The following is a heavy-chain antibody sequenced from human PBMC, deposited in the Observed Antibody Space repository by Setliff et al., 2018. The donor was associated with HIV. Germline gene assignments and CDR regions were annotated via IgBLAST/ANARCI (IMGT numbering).Heavy chain of an antibody. Sequence: SETLSLTCTVAGGSITSSYWSWNRQPAGKGLEWIGRIYTSGSTNYNPSLKSRVTMSIDTSKKQFSLKLASVTAADTAVYYCARGGSYDTFDYWGQGTLVTVSS. CDR2: IYTSGST. V-gene: IGHV4-4*07. CDR1: GGSITSSY. CDR3: ARGGSYDTFDY. D-gene: IGHD3-22*01. J-gene: IGHJ4*02.